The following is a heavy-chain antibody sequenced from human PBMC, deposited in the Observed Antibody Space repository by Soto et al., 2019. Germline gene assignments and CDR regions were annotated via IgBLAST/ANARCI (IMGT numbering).Heavy chain of an antibody. CDR2: IWDDGSNK. V-gene: IGHV3-33*01. CDR1: RSIFSGYG. Sequence: QEHLVESGGGVVQPGRSLRLSCAASRSIFSGYGMHWVRQAPGKGLEWLAVIWDDGSNKYYADYVKGRFTISRDNSKNMLYLQMDSLRVEDTAVYYCASDGIGGTVFRGFCDYCGQGTLVTV. D-gene: IGHD1-7*01. CDR3: ASDGIGGTVFRGFCDY. J-gene: IGHJ4*02.